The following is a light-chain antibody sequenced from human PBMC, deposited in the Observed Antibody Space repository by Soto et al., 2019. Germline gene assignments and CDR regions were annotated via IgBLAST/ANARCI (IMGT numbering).Light chain of an antibody. J-gene: IGKJ2*01. Sequence: EIVMTQSPATLSVSPGERATLSRRASQSVSSNLAWYQQKPGQAPRLLIYGASTRATGIPARFSGRGSGTEFTLTISSLQSEDFAVYYCQQYNNWPPYTFGQGTKLEIK. CDR2: GAS. CDR1: QSVSSN. V-gene: IGKV3-15*01. CDR3: QQYNNWPPYT.